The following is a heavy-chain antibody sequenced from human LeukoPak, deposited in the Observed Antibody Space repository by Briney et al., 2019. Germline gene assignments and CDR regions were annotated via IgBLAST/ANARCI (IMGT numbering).Heavy chain of an antibody. Sequence: SETLSLTCTVSGYSISSGYYWGCIRQPPGKGLEWIGSIDQSGSTYYNPSLKSRVTISVDTSKNQFSLKLSSVTAADTAVYYCARGKPSYGSGTFYRPLEPNYMDVWGKGTMVTVSS. D-gene: IGHD3-10*01. CDR3: ARGKPSYGSGTFYRPLEPNYMDV. CDR2: IDQSGST. V-gene: IGHV4-38-2*02. J-gene: IGHJ6*03. CDR1: GYSISSGYY.